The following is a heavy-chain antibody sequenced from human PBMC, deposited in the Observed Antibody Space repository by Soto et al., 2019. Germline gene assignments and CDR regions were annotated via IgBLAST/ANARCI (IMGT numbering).Heavy chain of an antibody. Sequence: SETLSLTCTVSGGSISSYYWSWIRQPPGKGLEWIGHIYYSGSTNYNPSLKSRVTISVDTSKNQFSLKLSSVTAADTAVYYCARDLGDWSLDYWGQGTLVTVSS. D-gene: IGHD3-16*01. CDR1: GGSISSYY. J-gene: IGHJ4*02. CDR3: ARDLGDWSLDY. V-gene: IGHV4-59*01. CDR2: IYYSGST.